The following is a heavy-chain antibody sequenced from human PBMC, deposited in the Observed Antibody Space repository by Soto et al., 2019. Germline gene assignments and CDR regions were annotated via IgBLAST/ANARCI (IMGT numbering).Heavy chain of an antibody. CDR3: ARGDSSGCDFDY. D-gene: IGHD6-19*01. J-gene: IGHJ4*02. Sequence: EVQLVESGGGLVQPGGSLRLSCAASKFTFSNYNMNWVRQAPGKGLEWVSYINSSESTRYYGDSVKDRFVIYRDNAKNSLYPQMNSVRDEDTAVYYCARGDSSGCDFDYWGQGTLVTVSS. V-gene: IGHV3-48*02. CDR2: INSSESTR. CDR1: KFTFSNYN.